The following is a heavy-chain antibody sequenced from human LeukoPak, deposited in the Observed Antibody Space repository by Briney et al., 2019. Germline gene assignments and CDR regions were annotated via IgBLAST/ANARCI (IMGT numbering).Heavy chain of an antibody. CDR1: GGSFSGYY. J-gene: IGHJ5*02. D-gene: IGHD3-9*01. CDR3: ARDCAGTTWGYYDILTARANWFDP. Sequence: SETLSLTCAVYGGSFSGYYWSWIRQPPGKGLEWIGEINHSGSTNYNPSLKSGGTISVDTSKNQFSLKLSSVTAADTAVYYCARDCAGTTWGYYDILTARANWFDPWGQGTLVTVSS. CDR2: INHSGST. V-gene: IGHV4-34*01.